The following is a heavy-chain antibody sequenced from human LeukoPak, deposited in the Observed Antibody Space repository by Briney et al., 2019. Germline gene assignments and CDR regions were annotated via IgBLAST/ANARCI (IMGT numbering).Heavy chain of an antibody. D-gene: IGHD1/OR15-1a*01. V-gene: IGHV3-21*01. CDR2: INSGSIYI. J-gene: IGHJ4*02. CDR1: GFTFSSCS. CDR3: ARGLPLAGHIATQQPFDY. Sequence: GGSLRLSCAASGFTFSSCSMDWARQAPGEGLEWVSSINSGSIYIYYADSVKGRFIISRDNAKNSLYLQLNSLRAEDTAVYYCARGLPLAGHIATQQPFDYWGQGTLVTVSS.